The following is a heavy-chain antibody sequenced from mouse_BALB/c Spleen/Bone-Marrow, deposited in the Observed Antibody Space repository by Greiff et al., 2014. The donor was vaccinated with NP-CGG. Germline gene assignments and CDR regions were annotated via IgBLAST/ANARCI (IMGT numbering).Heavy chain of an antibody. CDR3: AREGDYYGSSDY. CDR1: GFSLTSYG. J-gene: IGHJ2*01. CDR2: IWAGGST. Sequence: QVQLQQPGPGLVAPSQSLSITCTVSGFSLTSYGVHWVRQPPGKGLEWLGVIWAGGSTNYNSALMSRLSISKDNSKSQVFLKTNSLQTDDTAMYYCAREGDYYGSSDYWGQGTTLTVSS. D-gene: IGHD1-1*01. V-gene: IGHV2-9*02.